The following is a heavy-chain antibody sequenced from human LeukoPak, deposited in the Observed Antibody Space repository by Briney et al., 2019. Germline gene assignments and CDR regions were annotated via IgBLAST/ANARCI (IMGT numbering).Heavy chain of an antibody. CDR3: ARDRPPDGYNVLGFDP. J-gene: IGHJ5*02. CDR2: INPSGGST. D-gene: IGHD5-24*01. V-gene: IGHV1-46*01. Sequence: GASVKVSCKASGYTFTSYYMHWVRQAPGQGLEWMGIINPSGGSTSYAQKFQGRVTMTRDTSTSTVYMELSSLRSEDTAVYYCARDRPPDGYNVLGFDPWGQGTLVTVSS. CDR1: GYTFTSYY.